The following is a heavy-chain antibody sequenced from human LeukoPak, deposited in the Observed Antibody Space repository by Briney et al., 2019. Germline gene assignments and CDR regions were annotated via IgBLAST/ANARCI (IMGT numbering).Heavy chain of an antibody. CDR1: GVSIANNYYY. Sequence: PSETLSLTCTVSGVSIANNYYYWAWIRQPPGKGLDLIGYIFHRGTTFYNSSLKSRVTISADSSKNQFSLRLTSVAAADTAVYYCATLGLLRGAGFSLATHFDFWGQGTLVTVSS. D-gene: IGHD1-26*01. J-gene: IGHJ4*02. CDR2: IFHRGTT. CDR3: ATLGLLRGAGFSLATHFDF. V-gene: IGHV4-39*01.